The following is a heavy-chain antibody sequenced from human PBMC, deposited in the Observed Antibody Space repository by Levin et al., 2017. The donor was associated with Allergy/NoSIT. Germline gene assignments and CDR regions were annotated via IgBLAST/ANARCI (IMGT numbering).Heavy chain of an antibody. CDR3: ARAGGTYYYDSSGYSALTG. D-gene: IGHD3-22*01. J-gene: IGHJ4*02. Sequence: SQTLSLTCTVSGGSISSYYWSWIRQPPGKGLEWIGYIYYSGSTNYNPSLKSRVTISVDTSKNQFSLKLSSVTAADTAVYYCARAGGTYYYDSSGYSALTGWGQGTLVTVSS. V-gene: IGHV4-59*08. CDR1: GGSISSYY. CDR2: IYYSGST.